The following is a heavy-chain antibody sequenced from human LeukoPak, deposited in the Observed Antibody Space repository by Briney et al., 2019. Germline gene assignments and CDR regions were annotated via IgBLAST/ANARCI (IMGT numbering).Heavy chain of an antibody. Sequence: SETLSLTCSVSDGSINSYYWNWIRRPPGKGLEWIGYIYYNGNTNYSPSLKSRVTMSVDTSKNLFSLKVSSVTAADTAVYYCARGRSNYYGMDVWGQGATVTVSS. V-gene: IGHV4-59*01. J-gene: IGHJ6*02. CDR1: DGSINSYY. D-gene: IGHD1-26*01. CDR2: IYYNGNT. CDR3: ARGRSNYYGMDV.